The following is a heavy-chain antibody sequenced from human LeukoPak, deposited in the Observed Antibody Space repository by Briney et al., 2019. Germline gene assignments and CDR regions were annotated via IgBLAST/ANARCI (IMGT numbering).Heavy chain of an antibody. CDR3: ARALLWFGELSPLDYGMDV. D-gene: IGHD3-10*01. CDR1: GFTFDDYA. V-gene: IGHV3-9*01. CDR2: ISWNSGSI. J-gene: IGHJ6*02. Sequence: QAGGSLRLSCAASGFTFDDYAMRWVRHAPGKGLEWVSGISWNSGSIGYADSVKGRFTISRDNAKNSLYLQMNSLRAEDTAVYYCARALLWFGELSPLDYGMDVWGQGTTVTVSS.